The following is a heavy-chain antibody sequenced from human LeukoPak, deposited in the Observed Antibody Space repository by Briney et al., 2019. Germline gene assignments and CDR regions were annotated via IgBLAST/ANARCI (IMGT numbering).Heavy chain of an antibody. CDR3: ARVLTGLALADYYYYAMDV. CDR1: GYTFTGYY. J-gene: IGHJ6*02. V-gene: IGHV1-2*02. Sequence: GASVKVPCKASGYTFTGYYMHWVRQAPGQGLEWMGWINPSRGGTNYAQRFQGRVTMTRDTSISTAYMELSSLRSDDAAVYYCARVLTGLALADYYYYAMDVWGQGTTVTVSS. D-gene: IGHD3-9*01. CDR2: INPSRGGT.